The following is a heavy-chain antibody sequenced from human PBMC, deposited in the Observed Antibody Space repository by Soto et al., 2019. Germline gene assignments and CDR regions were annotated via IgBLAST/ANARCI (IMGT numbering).Heavy chain of an antibody. CDR3: AKDLLHSPYYYYYGMDV. Sequence: QVQLVESGGGVVQPGRSLRLSCAASGFTFSSYGMHWVRQAPGKGLEWVAVISYDGSNKYYADSVKGRFTISRDNSKNTLYLQMSSLRAEDRAVYYSAKDLLHSPYYYYYGMDVWGQGTTVTVSS. CDR2: ISYDGSNK. D-gene: IGHD4-4*01. J-gene: IGHJ6*02. CDR1: GFTFSSYG. V-gene: IGHV3-30*18.